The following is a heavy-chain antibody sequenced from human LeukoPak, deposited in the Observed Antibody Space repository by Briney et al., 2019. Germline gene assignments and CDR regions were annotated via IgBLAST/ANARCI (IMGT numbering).Heavy chain of an antibody. CDR3: ARVIRYCSSTSCQYYFDY. D-gene: IGHD2-2*01. Sequence: GASVKVSCKASGYTFTSYDINWVRQATGQGLEWMGWMNPNSGNTGYAQKFQGRVTITRNTSISTAYMELSSLRSEDTAVYYYARVIRYCSSTSCQYYFDYWGQGTLVTVSS. V-gene: IGHV1-8*03. CDR2: MNPNSGNT. CDR1: GYTFTSYD. J-gene: IGHJ4*02.